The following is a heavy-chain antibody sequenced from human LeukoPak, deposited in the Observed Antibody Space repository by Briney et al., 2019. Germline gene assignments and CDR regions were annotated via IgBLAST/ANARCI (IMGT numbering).Heavy chain of an antibody. CDR1: GYTFSGYY. V-gene: IGHV1-2*02. CDR3: SRSGITTIPNFDY. CDR2: MNPNSGAT. J-gene: IGHJ4*02. D-gene: IGHD5-12*01. Sequence: ASVKVSCKXSGYTFSGYYIHWVRQAPGQGLEWMGWMNPNSGATNNAQKFQGRVTLSRDTSISTAYMELSKLRSDDTAVYYCSRSGITTIPNFDYWGQGTLVTVSS.